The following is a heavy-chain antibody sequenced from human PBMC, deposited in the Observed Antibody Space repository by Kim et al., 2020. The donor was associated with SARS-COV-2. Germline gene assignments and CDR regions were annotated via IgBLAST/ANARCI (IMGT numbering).Heavy chain of an antibody. CDR3: ARRNFDFLTGSFDY. D-gene: IGHD3-9*01. CDR2: VIPVFGTP. V-gene: IGHV1-69*13. CDR1: GYTFSSLG. Sequence: SVKVSCKASGYTFSSLGISWIRQAPGQGLEWMGGVIPVFGTPMYAQKFQGRVTITADESTSTVYMELSRLKSDDTAVYYCARRNFDFLTGSFDYWGQGALVTVSS. J-gene: IGHJ4*02.